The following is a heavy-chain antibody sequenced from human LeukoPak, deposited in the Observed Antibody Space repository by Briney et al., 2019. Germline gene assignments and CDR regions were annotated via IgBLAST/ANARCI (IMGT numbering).Heavy chain of an antibody. Sequence: ASVKVSCKASGYTFTSYYMHWVRQAPGQGLEWMGIINPSGGSTSYAQKFQGRVTMTEDTSTDTAYMELSSLRSEDTAVYYCATDLTVSITGTTVSYWGQGTLVTVSS. D-gene: IGHD1-7*01. CDR2: INPSGGST. CDR1: GYTFTSYY. J-gene: IGHJ4*02. V-gene: IGHV1-46*01. CDR3: ATDLTVSITGTTVSY.